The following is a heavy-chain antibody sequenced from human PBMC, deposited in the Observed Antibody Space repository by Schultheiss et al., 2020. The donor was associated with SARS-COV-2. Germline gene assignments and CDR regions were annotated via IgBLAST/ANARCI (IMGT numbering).Heavy chain of an antibody. D-gene: IGHD3-22*01. CDR2: ISYDGSNK. CDR1: GFTFSSYG. CDR3: ARDIRGYYDSSGYCDY. V-gene: IGHV3-30*03. J-gene: IGHJ4*02. Sequence: GGSLRLSCAASGFTFSSYGMHWVRQAPGKGLEWVAVISYDGSNKYYADSVKGRFTISRDNSKNTLYLQMNSLRAEDTAVYYCARDIRGYYDSSGYCDYWGQGTLVTVSS.